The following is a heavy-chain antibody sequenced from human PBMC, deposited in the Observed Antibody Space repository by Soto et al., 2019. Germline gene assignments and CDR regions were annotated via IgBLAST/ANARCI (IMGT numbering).Heavy chain of an antibody. J-gene: IGHJ4*02. V-gene: IGHV1-3*01. CDR2: INAGNGNT. CDR3: AREGYNWNDWYYFDY. D-gene: IGHD1-1*01. CDR1: GYTFTSYA. Sequence: ASVKVSCKASGYTFTSYAMHWVRQAPGQRLEWMGWINAGNGNTKYSQKFQGRVTITRDTSASTAYMELSSLRSEDTAVYYCAREGYNWNDWYYFDYWGQGTLVTVSS.